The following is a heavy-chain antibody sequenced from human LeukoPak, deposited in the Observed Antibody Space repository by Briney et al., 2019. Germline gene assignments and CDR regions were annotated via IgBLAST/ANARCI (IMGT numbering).Heavy chain of an antibody. CDR3: AKDQKSIAATGYDY. J-gene: IGHJ4*02. Sequence: QPGGSLRLSCAASGFTFANYAMSWVRQGPGKGLEWVSTISGSGGSTNYADSVKGRFTISRDNSKNTLFLQMNSLRADDTAVYFCAKDQKSIAATGYDYWGQGTLVTVSS. V-gene: IGHV3-23*01. CDR2: ISGSGGST. CDR1: GFTFANYA. D-gene: IGHD6-13*01.